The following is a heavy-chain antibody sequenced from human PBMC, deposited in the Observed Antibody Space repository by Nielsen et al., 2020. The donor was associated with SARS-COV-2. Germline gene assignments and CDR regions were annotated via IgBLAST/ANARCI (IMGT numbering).Heavy chain of an antibody. Sequence: GESLKISCAASGFTFSSYGMHWVRQAPGKGLEWVAFIRYEGSNKYYADSVKGRFTISRDNSKNTLYLQMNSLRAEDTAVYYCAKEYTIFGVVIIGLVDYWGQGTLVTVSS. CDR2: IRYEGSNK. J-gene: IGHJ4*02. CDR1: GFTFSSYG. V-gene: IGHV3-30*02. D-gene: IGHD3-3*01. CDR3: AKEYTIFGVVIIGLVDY.